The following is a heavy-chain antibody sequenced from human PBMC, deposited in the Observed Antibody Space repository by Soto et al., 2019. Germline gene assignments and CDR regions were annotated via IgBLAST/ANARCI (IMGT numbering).Heavy chain of an antibody. CDR1: GTFISSSNW. J-gene: IGHJ5*02. V-gene: IGHV4-4*02. D-gene: IGHD3-22*01. Sequence: SETMSLSCAVSGTFISSSNWWSWVRQPLGKGLEWIGEIYHSGSTNYNPSLKSRVTISVDTSKNQFSLKLNSVTAADTAVYYCARERSSGPRYNWFDPWGQGTLVTVSS. CDR2: IYHSGST. CDR3: ARERSSGPRYNWFDP.